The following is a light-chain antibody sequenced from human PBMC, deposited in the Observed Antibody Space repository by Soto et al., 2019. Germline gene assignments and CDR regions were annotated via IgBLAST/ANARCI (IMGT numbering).Light chain of an antibody. CDR1: SGDIGGYNF. Sequence: QSALTQPASVSGSPGQSITISCSGSSGDIGGYNFVSWYQHLPGKAPKLIIFEVRFRPSGVSNRFSGSKSGDTASLTISKLLPEDEADYYCSSYTSSNTLVFGTGTKLTVL. V-gene: IGLV2-14*01. J-gene: IGLJ1*01. CDR3: SSYTSSNTLV. CDR2: EVR.